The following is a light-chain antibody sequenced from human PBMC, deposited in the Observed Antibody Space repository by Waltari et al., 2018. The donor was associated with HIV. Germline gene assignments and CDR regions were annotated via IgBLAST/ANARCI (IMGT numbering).Light chain of an antibody. CDR3: AAWGDSLNGPV. Sequence: QSVLTQPPSASATPGQRVTISCSGTNSDIGGNPVNWYQQLPATAPKLLIYNTSQRPSWVPDRFSGSKSGASASLAISGLQSEDEAEYYCAAWGDSLNGPVFGGGTRVTVL. V-gene: IGLV1-44*01. CDR1: NSDIGGNP. J-gene: IGLJ2*01. CDR2: NTS.